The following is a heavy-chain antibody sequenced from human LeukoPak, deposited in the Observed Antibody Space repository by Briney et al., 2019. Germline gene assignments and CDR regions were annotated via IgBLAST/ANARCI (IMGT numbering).Heavy chain of an antibody. V-gene: IGHV6-1*01. J-gene: IGHJ3*02. D-gene: IGHD3-22*01. CDR1: GDRVSSNSAA. Sequence: SQTLSLTCAISGDRVSSNSAAWNWIRQSPSRGLEWLGRTYYRSKWYNDYAVSVKSRITINPDTSKNQFSLQLNSVTPEDTAVYCCAREANYYDSSGYYRGDDAFDIWGQGTMVTVSS. CDR2: TYYRSKWYN. CDR3: AREANYYDSSGYYRGDDAFDI.